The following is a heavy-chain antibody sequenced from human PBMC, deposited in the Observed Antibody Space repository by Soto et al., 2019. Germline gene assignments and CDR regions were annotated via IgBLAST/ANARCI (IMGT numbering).Heavy chain of an antibody. V-gene: IGHV1-69*13. CDR3: ARGRVVRGVILYYYGMDV. CDR2: IIPIFGTA. Sequence: AASVKVSCKASGGTFSSYAISWVRRAPGQGLEWMGGIIPIFGTANYAQKFQGRVTITADESTSTAYMELSSLRSEDTAVYYCARGRVVRGVILYYYGMDVWGQGTTVTVSS. J-gene: IGHJ6*02. CDR1: GGTFSSYA. D-gene: IGHD3-10*01.